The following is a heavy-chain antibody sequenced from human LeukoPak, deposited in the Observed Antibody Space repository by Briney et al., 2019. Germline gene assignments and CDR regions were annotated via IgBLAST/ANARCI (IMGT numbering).Heavy chain of an antibody. CDR3: ARASSGWYIF. CDR2: INPNSGGT. J-gene: IGHJ4*02. CDR1: GYIFTGFY. Sequence: GASVKVSCKASGYIFTGFYVHWVRQAPGQGLEWMGRINPNSGGTHHAQKFQGRVTITRDTSASTAYMELSSLRSEDTAVYYCARASSGWYIFWGQGTLVTVSS. V-gene: IGHV1-2*06. D-gene: IGHD6-19*01.